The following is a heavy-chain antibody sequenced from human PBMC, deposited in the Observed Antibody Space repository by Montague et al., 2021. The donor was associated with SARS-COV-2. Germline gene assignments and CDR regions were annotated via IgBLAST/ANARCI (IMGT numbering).Heavy chain of an antibody. Sequence: PALVKPTQTLTLTCSFSGFSLSTGRVGVGWIRQPPGKALEWLALIYWDDDKRYSPSLKSRLTITKDTSKNQVVLTMTNMDPVDTATYYCAHRKVLRGNPYFDTWGQGTRVTVSS. D-gene: IGHD3-10*01. J-gene: IGHJ4*02. CDR2: IYWDDDK. CDR3: AHRKVLRGNPYFDT. V-gene: IGHV2-5*02. CDR1: GFSLSTGRVG.